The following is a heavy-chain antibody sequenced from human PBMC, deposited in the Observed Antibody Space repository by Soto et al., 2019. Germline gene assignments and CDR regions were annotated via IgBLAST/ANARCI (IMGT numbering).Heavy chain of an antibody. J-gene: IGHJ6*02. CDR1: GGSISSSNW. V-gene: IGHV4-4*02. CDR3: EPLVSEYYGSGSYYGVDYYYYYGMHV. Sequence: SETLSLTCAVSGGSISSSNWWSCVRQPPGKGLEWIGEIYHSGSTNYNPSLKSRVTISVDKSKNQFSLKLSSVTAADTAVYYCEPLVSEYYGSGSYYGVDYYYYYGMHVWGQGTTVTVS. D-gene: IGHD3-10*01. CDR2: IYHSGST.